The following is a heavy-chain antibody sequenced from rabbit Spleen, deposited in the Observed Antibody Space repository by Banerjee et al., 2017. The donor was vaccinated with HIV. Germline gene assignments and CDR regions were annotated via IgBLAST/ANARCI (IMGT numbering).Heavy chain of an antibody. CDR3: ARRPAMTLVVNL. J-gene: IGHJ4*01. V-gene: IGHV1S45*01. CDR1: GFSFSSSYY. CDR2: IYTGHSGFT. Sequence: QEQLVESGGGLVQPEGSLTLTCTASGFSFSSSYYMCWVRQAPGKGLEWIGCIYTGHSGFTYYAHWAKGRFTISKTSSTTVTLQMTSLTAADTATYFCARRPAMTLVVNLWGPGTLVTVS. D-gene: IGHD2-1*01.